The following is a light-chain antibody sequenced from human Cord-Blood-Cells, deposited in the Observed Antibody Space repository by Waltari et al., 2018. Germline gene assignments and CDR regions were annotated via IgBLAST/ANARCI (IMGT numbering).Light chain of an antibody. CDR1: QSISSY. V-gene: IGKV1-39*01. Sequence: DIQMTQSPSSLSASVGDRVTITCRASQSISSYLNWYQQKPGKAPKLLIYAASSLQSGVPSMFSGSGSGKDFHLTISSLQPEDFATYDCQQIYSTPYTFVQRTQLEIK. J-gene: IGKJ2*01. CDR3: QQIYSTPYT. CDR2: AAS.